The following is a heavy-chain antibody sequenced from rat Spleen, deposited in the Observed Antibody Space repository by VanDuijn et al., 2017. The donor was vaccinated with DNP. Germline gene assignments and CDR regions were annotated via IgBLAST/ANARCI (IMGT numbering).Heavy chain of an antibody. V-gene: IGHV5-22*01. CDR3: ARGPPYYYDGYFPDY. CDR2: IGSDGYAP. CDR1: GFTFSDYN. D-gene: IGHD1-12*03. J-gene: IGHJ2*01. Sequence: EVQLVESGGGLVQPGRSLKLSCAGSGFTFSDYNMAWVRQAPTKGLEWVAYIGSDGYAPYYGDSVKGRFTISRDNAKNTLYLQMNSLRSEDTATYYCARGPPYYYDGYFPDYWGQGVMVTVSS.